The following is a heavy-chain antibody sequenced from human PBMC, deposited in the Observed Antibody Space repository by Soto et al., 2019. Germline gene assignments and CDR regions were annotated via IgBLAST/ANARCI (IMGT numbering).Heavy chain of an antibody. J-gene: IGHJ4*02. Sequence: EVQLVESGGGLVKPGGSLRLSCAASGFTFSNAWMSWVRQAPGKGLEWVGRIKSISDGGTTDYAAPVKGRFTISRDDSKTTLYLQMNSLKPEDTAVYFCTTDAAIVWGQGTLVTVSS. D-gene: IGHD1-26*01. CDR1: GFTFSNAW. CDR2: IKSISDGGTT. CDR3: TTDAAIV. V-gene: IGHV3-15*01.